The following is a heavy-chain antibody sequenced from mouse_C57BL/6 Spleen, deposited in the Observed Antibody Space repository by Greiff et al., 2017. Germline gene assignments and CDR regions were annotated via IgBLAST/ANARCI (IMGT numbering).Heavy chain of an antibody. CDR1: GYTFTSYG. Sequence: VQLQQSGAELARPGASVKLSCKASGYTFTSYGISWVKQRTGQGLEWIGEIYPRSGSTNYNEKFKSKATLTVDKSSSTAYMQLSSLTSEDSAVYYCARGAYYYGSSCYYFDYWGQGTTLTVSS. V-gene: IGHV1-81*01. CDR3: ARGAYYYGSSCYYFDY. CDR2: IYPRSGST. D-gene: IGHD1-1*01. J-gene: IGHJ2*01.